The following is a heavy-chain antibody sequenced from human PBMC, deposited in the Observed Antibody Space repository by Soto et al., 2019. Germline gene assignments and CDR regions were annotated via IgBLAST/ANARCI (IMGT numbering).Heavy chain of an antibody. D-gene: IGHD3-22*01. V-gene: IGHV1-3*01. Sequence: ASVKVSCKASGYTFTSYAMHWVRQAPGQRLEWMGWINAGNGNTKYSQKFQGRVTITRDTSASTAYMELSSLRSEDTAVYYCARGINYYDSSGDSWFDPWGQGTLVTVSS. J-gene: IGHJ5*02. CDR3: ARGINYYDSSGDSWFDP. CDR2: INAGNGNT. CDR1: GYTFTSYA.